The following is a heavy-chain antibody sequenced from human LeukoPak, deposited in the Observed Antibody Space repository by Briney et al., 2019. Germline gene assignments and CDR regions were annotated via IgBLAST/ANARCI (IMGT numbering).Heavy chain of an antibody. CDR2: IIPIFGTA. Sequence: GASVKVSCKASGGTFSSYAISWVRQAPGQGLEWMGGIIPIFGTANYAQKFQGRVTITTDESTSTAYMELSSLRSEDTAVYYCARKSGYVKGGYFDYWGQGTLVTVSS. CDR1: GGTFSSYA. D-gene: IGHD5-12*01. CDR3: ARKSGYVKGGYFDY. V-gene: IGHV1-69*05. J-gene: IGHJ4*02.